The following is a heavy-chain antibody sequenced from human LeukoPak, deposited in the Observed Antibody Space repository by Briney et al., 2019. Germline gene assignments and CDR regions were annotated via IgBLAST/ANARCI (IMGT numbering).Heavy chain of an antibody. Sequence: GGSLRLSCAASGFTFSSYAMSWVRQAPGKGLEWVSAISGSGGSTYFADSVKGRFTISRDNSKNTLYLQMNSLRAVDTAVYYCAKDLYSSSWYYYYGMDVWGQGTTVTVSS. J-gene: IGHJ6*02. D-gene: IGHD6-13*01. CDR3: AKDLYSSSWYYYYGMDV. CDR2: ISGSGGST. V-gene: IGHV3-23*01. CDR1: GFTFSSYA.